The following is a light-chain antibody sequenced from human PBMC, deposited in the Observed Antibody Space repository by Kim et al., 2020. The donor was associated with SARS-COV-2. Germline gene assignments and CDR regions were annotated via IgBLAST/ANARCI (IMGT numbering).Light chain of an antibody. CDR2: DVS. CDR3: SSYTSSSTLV. CDR1: SSDVGGYNY. J-gene: IGLJ2*01. V-gene: IGLV2-14*03. Sequence: GQSITISCTGTSSDVGGYNYVSWYQQHPGKVPKLMIYDVSSRPSGVSNRFSGSKSGNTAYLTISGLQTEDEADYYCSSYTSSSTLVFGAGSKLTV.